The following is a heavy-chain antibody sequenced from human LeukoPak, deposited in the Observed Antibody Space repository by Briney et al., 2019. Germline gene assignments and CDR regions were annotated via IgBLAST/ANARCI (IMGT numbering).Heavy chain of an antibody. D-gene: IGHD3-22*01. CDR2: ISGSGDST. CDR3: AKSTYYYDSSGYYYPSRFDY. J-gene: IGHJ4*02. CDR1: GFTFSSYA. V-gene: IGHV3-23*01. Sequence: PGGSLRLSCAAAGFTFSSYAMSWVRQAPGKGLEWVSGISGSGDSTYYADSVKGRSTISRDNSKNTLYLQMNSLRAEHTAVYYCAKSTYYYDSSGYYYPSRFDYWGQGTLVTVSS.